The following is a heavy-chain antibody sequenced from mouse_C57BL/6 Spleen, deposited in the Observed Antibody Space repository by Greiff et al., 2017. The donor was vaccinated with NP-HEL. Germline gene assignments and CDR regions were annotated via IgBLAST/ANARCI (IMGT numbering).Heavy chain of an antibody. CDR1: GYAFSSYW. CDR2: IYPGDGDT. J-gene: IGHJ4*01. CDR3: AREGNYAMDY. V-gene: IGHV1-80*01. Sequence: QVQLKQSGAELVKPGASVKISCKASGYAFSSYWMNWVKQRPGKGLEWIGQIYPGDGDTNYNGKFKGKATLTADKSSSTAYMQLRSLTSEDSAVYFCAREGNYAMDYWGQGTSVTVSS.